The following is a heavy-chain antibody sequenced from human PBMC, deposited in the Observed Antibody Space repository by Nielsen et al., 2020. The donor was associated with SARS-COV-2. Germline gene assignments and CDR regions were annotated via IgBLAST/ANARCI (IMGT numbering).Heavy chain of an antibody. CDR2: INHSGST. J-gene: IGHJ4*02. D-gene: IGHD6-13*01. CDR1: GGSFSGYY. V-gene: IGHV4-34*01. CDR3: ARGHKGAAAGYYFDY. Sequence: SETLSLTCAVYGGSFSGYYWSWIRQPPGKGLEWIGEINHSGSTNYNPSLKSRVTISVDTSKNQFSLKLSSVTAADTAVYYCARGHKGAAAGYYFDYWGQGTLVTVSS.